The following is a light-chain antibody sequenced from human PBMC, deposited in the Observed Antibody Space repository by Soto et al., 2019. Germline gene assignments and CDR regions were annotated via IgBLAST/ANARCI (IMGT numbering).Light chain of an antibody. J-gene: IGKJ2*01. CDR2: KAS. V-gene: IGKV1-5*03. Sequence: DIQMTQYPSTLSGFLGDRVTITCRASQTISSWLAWYQQKPGKAPKLLIYKASTLKSGVPSRFSGSGSGTEFTLTISSLQPDDSAIYYCQHYYSYPYTFGQGTKVDIK. CDR3: QHYYSYPYT. CDR1: QTISSW.